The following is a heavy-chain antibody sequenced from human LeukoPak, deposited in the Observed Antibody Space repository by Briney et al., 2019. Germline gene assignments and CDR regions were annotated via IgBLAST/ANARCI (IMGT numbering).Heavy chain of an antibody. CDR1: GGSISSYY. D-gene: IGHD2-15*01. CDR3: ARVVVVAATSSWGAFDI. J-gene: IGHJ3*02. V-gene: IGHV4-59*01. Sequence: SETLSLTCTVSGGSISSYYWSWIRQPPGKGLEWIGYIYYSGSTNYNPSLKSRVTISVDTSKNQFSLKLSSVTAADTAVYYCARVVVVAATSSWGAFDIWGQGTMVTVSS. CDR2: IYYSGST.